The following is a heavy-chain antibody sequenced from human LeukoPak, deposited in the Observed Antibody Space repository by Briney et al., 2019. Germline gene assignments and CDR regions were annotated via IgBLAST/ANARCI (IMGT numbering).Heavy chain of an antibody. CDR2: IYYRGST. CDR1: GVSISSDY. D-gene: IGHD3-22*01. J-gene: IGHJ4*02. V-gene: IGHV4-59*01. Sequence: SETLSLTCTVSGVSISSDYWSWIRQPPGKGLEWIGYIYYRGSTNYNPSLKSRVTISVDTSKNQFSLKLSSVTAADTAVYCCARLSGYSSGHYYSDYWGQGTLVTVSS. CDR3: ARLSGYSSGHYYSDY.